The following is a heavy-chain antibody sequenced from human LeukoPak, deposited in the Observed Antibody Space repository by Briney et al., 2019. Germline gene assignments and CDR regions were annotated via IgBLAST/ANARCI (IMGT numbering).Heavy chain of an antibody. J-gene: IGHJ4*02. CDR3: AREVFWSGYFANLHFDY. CDR1: GFNFIDYT. Sequence: PGGSLRLSCAASGFNFIDYTMNWVRQAPGKGLEWVSSISSTSRYIYYADSVKGRFTISRDNAKNSLFLQMNSLRAEDTAVYYCAREVFWSGYFANLHFDYWGRGTLVTVSS. D-gene: IGHD3-3*01. V-gene: IGHV3-21*06. CDR2: ISSTSRYI.